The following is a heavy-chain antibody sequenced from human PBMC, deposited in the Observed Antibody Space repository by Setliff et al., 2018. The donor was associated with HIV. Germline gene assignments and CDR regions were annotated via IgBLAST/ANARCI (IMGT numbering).Heavy chain of an antibody. D-gene: IGHD6-6*01. Sequence: ASVKVSCKASGYTFTSYDINWVRQATGQGLEWMGWMNPNSGNTGYAQKFQGRVTMTRNTSISTAYIELSSLRSEDTAVYYCATLVKRFFPTIDAFDIWGQGTMVTVSS. V-gene: IGHV1-8*01. CDR2: MNPNSGNT. CDR3: ATLVKRFFPTIDAFDI. CDR1: GYTFTSYD. J-gene: IGHJ3*02.